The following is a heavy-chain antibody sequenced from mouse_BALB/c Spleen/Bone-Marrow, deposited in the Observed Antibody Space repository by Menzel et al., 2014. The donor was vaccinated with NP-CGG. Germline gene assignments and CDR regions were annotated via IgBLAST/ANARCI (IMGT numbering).Heavy chain of an antibody. D-gene: IGHD2-4*01. Sequence: VQLQQSGAELAKPGASVKMSCKASGYNFISYWMHWVKQRPGQGLEWIGYINPSTGYTEYNQKFKDKATLTADKSSSKAYMQLSSLTSEDSAVYYWARNYDYDGGYYAMDYWGQGTSVTVSS. CDR1: GYNFISYW. CDR2: INPSTGYT. CDR3: ARNYDYDGGYYAMDY. J-gene: IGHJ4*01. V-gene: IGHV1-7*01.